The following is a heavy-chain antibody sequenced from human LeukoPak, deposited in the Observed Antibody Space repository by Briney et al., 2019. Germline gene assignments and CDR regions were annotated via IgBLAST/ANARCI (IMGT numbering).Heavy chain of an antibody. CDR1: GFTFSSYS. J-gene: IGHJ6*03. Sequence: GGSLRLSCAASGFTFSSYSMNWVRQAPGKGLEWVSSIGSSSSYIYYADSVKGRFTISRDNAKNSLYLQMNSLRAEDTAVYYCARGVVVVPAAKMGYYYMDVWGKGTTVTVSS. V-gene: IGHV3-21*01. CDR3: ARGVVVVPAAKMGYYYMDV. CDR2: IGSSSSYI. D-gene: IGHD2-2*01.